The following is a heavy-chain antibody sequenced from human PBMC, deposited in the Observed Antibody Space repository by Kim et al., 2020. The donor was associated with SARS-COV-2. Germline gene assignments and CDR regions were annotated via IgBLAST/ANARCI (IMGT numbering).Heavy chain of an antibody. D-gene: IGHD3-22*01. J-gene: IGHJ6*02. Sequence: GGSLRLSCAASGFTFSSYGMHWVRQAPGKGLEWVAVIWYDGSNKYYADSVKGRFTISRDNSKNTLYLQMNSLRAEDTAVYYCARDAAYRPKYYYDSSGYYLYYGMDVWGQGTTVTVSS. CDR2: IWYDGSNK. V-gene: IGHV3-33*01. CDR1: GFTFSSYG. CDR3: ARDAAYRPKYYYDSSGYYLYYGMDV.